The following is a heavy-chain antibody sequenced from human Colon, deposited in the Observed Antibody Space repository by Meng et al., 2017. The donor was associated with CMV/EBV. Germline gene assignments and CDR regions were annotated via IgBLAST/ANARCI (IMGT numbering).Heavy chain of an antibody. CDR2: IKQDGSLE. CDR3: ARGGCISRSCYRDYYYYGMDV. V-gene: IGHV3-7*01. Sequence: GGSLRLSCAASGFRFSAYAMYWVRQAPGKGLEWVANIKQDGSLESYVDSVKGRFFVSRDNGKNSLYLQMNSLRAEDTGVYFCARGGCISRSCYRDYYYYGMDVWGQGTTVTVSS. J-gene: IGHJ6*02. D-gene: IGHD2-2*02. CDR1: GFRFSAYA.